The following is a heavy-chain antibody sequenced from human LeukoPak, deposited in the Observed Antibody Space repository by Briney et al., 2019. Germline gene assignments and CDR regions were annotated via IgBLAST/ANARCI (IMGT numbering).Heavy chain of an antibody. Sequence: GGSLRLSCAASGFTFSSYWTHWVRQAPGKGLVWVSHINSDGRSTSYADSVKGRFTISRDNAKNTLYLQMNSLRAEDTAVYYCARDYDFDDYWGQGTLVTVSS. J-gene: IGHJ4*02. D-gene: IGHD3-3*01. CDR2: INSDGRST. CDR3: ARDYDFDDY. V-gene: IGHV3-74*01. CDR1: GFTFSSYW.